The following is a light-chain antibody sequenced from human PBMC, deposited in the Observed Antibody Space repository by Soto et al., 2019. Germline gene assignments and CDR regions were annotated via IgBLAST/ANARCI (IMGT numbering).Light chain of an antibody. CDR2: GAS. J-gene: IGKJ1*01. Sequence: ELVLTQSPGTLSLSPGERATLSCRASQSVDSRFLGWYQQKPGQAPRLLIYGASSRATGVPDSFSGSGSGTDFTLTITRLEPQDFAVYYCQYYGGSPRTFGQGTKVEI. V-gene: IGKV3-20*01. CDR1: QSVDSRF. CDR3: QYYGGSPRT.